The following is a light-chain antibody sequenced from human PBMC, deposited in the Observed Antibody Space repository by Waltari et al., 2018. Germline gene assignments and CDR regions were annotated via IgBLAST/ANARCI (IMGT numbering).Light chain of an antibody. V-gene: IGLV2-14*01. CDR1: GSDVGGYDY. J-gene: IGLJ2*01. Sequence: QSALTQPASVSGSPGQAIIISCTGTGSDVGGYDYVSWYQQYPGKAPRLIIYDVYNRPSGVSNRFSGSKSDNTASLTISGLQAEDESVYYCSSYTSSGVVFSGGTKLTVL. CDR2: DVY. CDR3: SSYTSSGVV.